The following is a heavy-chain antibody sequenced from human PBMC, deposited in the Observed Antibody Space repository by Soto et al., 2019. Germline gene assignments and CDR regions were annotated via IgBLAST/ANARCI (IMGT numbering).Heavy chain of an antibody. CDR1: GYTFTSYG. V-gene: IGHV1-18*04. J-gene: IGHJ4*02. D-gene: IGHD2-2*01. CDR3: ARVRGRYCSSTSCQAPFY. CDR2: ISAYNGNT. Sequence: GASVKVSCKASGYTFTSYGISWVLQAPGQGLEWMGWISAYNGNTNYAQKLQGRVTMTTDTSTSTAYMELRSLRSDDTAVYYCARVRGRYCSSTSCQAPFYWGQGTLVTVSS.